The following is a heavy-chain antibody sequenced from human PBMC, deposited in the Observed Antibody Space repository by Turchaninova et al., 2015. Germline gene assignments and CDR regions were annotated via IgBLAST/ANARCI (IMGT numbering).Heavy chain of an antibody. CDR2: IDPSDSYT. CDR1: GYSFTNFW. D-gene: IGHD1-26*01. J-gene: IGHJ3*01. V-gene: IGHV5-10-1*03. CDR3: ARGFLVGADDAFDV. Sequence: VQLAQSAAEVKTAGAPTRIPRTVSGYSFTNFWISWVRQMPGKGLDGMGKIDPSDSYTNYSPSFQGHVTISVDKTISTAYLQWNSLTAADTAVYFCARGFLVGADDAFDVWGQGTMVTVSS.